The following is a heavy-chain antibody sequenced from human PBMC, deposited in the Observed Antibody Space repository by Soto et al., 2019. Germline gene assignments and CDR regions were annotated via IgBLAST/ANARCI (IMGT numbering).Heavy chain of an antibody. CDR2: ISYDGSNK. V-gene: IGHV3-30-3*01. D-gene: IGHD5-18*01. J-gene: IGHJ4*02. CDR1: GFTFSSYA. CDR3: ARAQITWIQLWGHFDY. Sequence: PGGSLRLSCAASGFTFSSYAMHWVRQAPGKGLEWVAVISYDGSNKYYADSVKGRFTISRDNSKNTLYLQMNSLRAEDTAVYYCARAQITWIQLWGHFDYWGQGTLVTVSS.